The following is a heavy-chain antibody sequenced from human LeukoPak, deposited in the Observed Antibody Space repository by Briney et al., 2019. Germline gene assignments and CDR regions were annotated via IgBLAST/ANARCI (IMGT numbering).Heavy chain of an antibody. CDR3: ARDPYDFWTSGAFDI. V-gene: IGHV4-30-2*01. D-gene: IGHD3-3*01. CDR2: IYHSGST. CDR1: GGSISSGGYY. Sequence: SETLSLTCTVSGGSISSGGYYWSWIRQPPGKGLEWIGYIYHSGSTYYNPSLKSRVTISVDRSKNQFSLKLSSVTAADTAVYYCARDPYDFWTSGAFDIWGQGTMVTVSS. J-gene: IGHJ3*02.